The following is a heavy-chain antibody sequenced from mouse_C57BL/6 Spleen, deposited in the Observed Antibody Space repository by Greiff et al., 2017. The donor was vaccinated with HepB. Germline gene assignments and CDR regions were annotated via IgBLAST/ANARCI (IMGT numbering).Heavy chain of an antibody. J-gene: IGHJ3*01. CDR2: ISNGGGSN. V-gene: IGHV5-12*01. D-gene: IGHD1-1*01. CDR1: GFTFSDYY. CDR3: ARPYYGSSPWFAY. Sequence: EVMLVESGGGLVQPGGSLKLSCAASGFTFSDYYMYWVRQTPEKRLEWVAYISNGGGSNYYPDTVKGRFTISRDNAKNTLYLQMSRLKSEDTAMYYCARPYYGSSPWFAYWGQGTLVTVSA.